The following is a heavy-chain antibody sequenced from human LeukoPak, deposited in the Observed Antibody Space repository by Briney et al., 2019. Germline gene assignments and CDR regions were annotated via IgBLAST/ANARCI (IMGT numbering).Heavy chain of an antibody. Sequence: GGSLRLSCAASGFTFSSYSMHWVRQAPGKGLEWVAVISYDGSNKYYADSVKGRFTISRDNSKNTLYLQMNSLRAEDTAVYYCAGEYSSGWYGMDVWGQGTTVTVSS. CDR3: AGEYSSGWYGMDV. CDR2: ISYDGSNK. V-gene: IGHV3-30-3*01. CDR1: GFTFSSYS. D-gene: IGHD6-19*01. J-gene: IGHJ6*02.